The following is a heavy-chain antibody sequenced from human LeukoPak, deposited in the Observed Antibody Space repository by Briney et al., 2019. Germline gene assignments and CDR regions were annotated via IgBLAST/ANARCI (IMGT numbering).Heavy chain of an antibody. J-gene: IGHJ4*02. Sequence: PGGSLRLSCAASGFTFSSYAMHWVRQAPGKGVEWVAVISYDGSNKYYADSVKGRFTISRDNSKNTLYLQMNSLRAEDTAVYYCARDRRGAFDYWGQGTLVTVSS. CDR3: ARDRRGAFDY. CDR2: ISYDGSNK. CDR1: GFTFSSYA. V-gene: IGHV3-30-3*01.